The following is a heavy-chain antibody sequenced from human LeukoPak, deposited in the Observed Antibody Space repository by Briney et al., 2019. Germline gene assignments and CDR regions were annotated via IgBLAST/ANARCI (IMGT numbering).Heavy chain of an antibody. CDR3: ARSYSSSWYPLNY. CDR1: GFTVSSNY. CDR2: IYSGGST. Sequence: GGSLGLSCAASGFTVSSNYMSWVRQAPGKGLEWVSVIYSGGSTYYADSMKGRFTISRDNSKNTLYPQMNSLRAEDTAVYYCARSYSSSWYPLNYWGQGTLVTVSS. V-gene: IGHV3-53*01. D-gene: IGHD6-13*01. J-gene: IGHJ4*02.